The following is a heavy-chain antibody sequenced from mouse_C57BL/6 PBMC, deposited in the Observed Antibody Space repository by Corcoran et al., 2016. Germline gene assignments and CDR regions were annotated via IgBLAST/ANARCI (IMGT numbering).Heavy chain of an antibody. V-gene: IGHV1-81*01. CDR3: ARDYYGHAMDY. D-gene: IGHD1-1*01. CDR1: CYTFTSYG. Sequence: QVQLQQSGAELARPGASVKLSCKASCYTFTSYGISWVKQRTGQGLEWIGEIYPRSGNTYYNEKFKGKATLTADKSSSTAYMELRSLTSEDSAVYFCARDYYGHAMDYWGQGTSVTVSS. J-gene: IGHJ4*01. CDR2: IYPRSGNT.